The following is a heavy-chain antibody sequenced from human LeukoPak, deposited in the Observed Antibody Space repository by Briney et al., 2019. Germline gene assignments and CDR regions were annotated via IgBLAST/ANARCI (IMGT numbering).Heavy chain of an antibody. D-gene: IGHD3-3*01. CDR3: AKANGNYDFWSGVFDY. CDR2: INSDGSST. J-gene: IGHJ4*02. V-gene: IGHV3-74*01. CDR1: GFTFSSYW. Sequence: PGGSLRLSCAASGFTFSSYWMHWVRQAPGKGLVWVSRINSDGSSTSYADSVKGRFTISRDNSKNTLYLQMNSLRPEDTAVYYCAKANGNYDFWSGVFDYWGQGTLVTVSS.